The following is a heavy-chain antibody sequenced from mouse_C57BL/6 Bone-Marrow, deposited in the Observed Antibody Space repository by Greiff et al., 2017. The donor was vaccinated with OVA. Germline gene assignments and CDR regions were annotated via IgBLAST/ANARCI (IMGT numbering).Heavy chain of an antibody. CDR3: TRSSPWFAY. CDR2: ISSGGDYI. CDR1: GFTFSSYA. V-gene: IGHV5-9-1*02. J-gene: IGHJ3*01. D-gene: IGHD1-1*01. Sequence: EVKVEESGAGLVKPGGSLKLSCAASGFTFSSYAMSWVRQTPEKRLEWVAYISSGGDYIYYADTVKGRFTISRDNARNTLYLQMSSLKSEDTAMYYCTRSSPWFAYWGQGTLVTVSA.